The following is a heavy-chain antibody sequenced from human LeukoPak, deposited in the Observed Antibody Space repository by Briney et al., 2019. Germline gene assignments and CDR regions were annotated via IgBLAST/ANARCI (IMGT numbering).Heavy chain of an antibody. Sequence: PGGSLRLSCAASGFTFSSYAMSWVRQAPGKGLEWVSAISGSGGSTYYADSVKGRFTISRDNSKNTLYLQMNSLRAEDTAVYYCARDGEEQQLVEYFQHWGQGTLVTVSS. D-gene: IGHD6-13*01. CDR2: ISGSGGST. J-gene: IGHJ1*01. V-gene: IGHV3-23*01. CDR3: ARDGEEQQLVEYFQH. CDR1: GFTFSSYA.